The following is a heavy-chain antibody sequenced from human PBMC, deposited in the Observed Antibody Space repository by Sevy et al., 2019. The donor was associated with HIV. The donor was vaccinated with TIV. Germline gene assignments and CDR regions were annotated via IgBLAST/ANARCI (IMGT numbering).Heavy chain of an antibody. CDR1: EFTFSSYS. CDR2: ISSDGSNT. V-gene: IGHV3-30*03. J-gene: IGHJ5*02. CDR3: ARAPRGIVVVVAGLDP. D-gene: IGHD2-15*01. Sequence: GGSLRLSCAASEFTFSSYSMNWVRQAPGKGLEWVAVISSDGSNTYYTDSVKGRFTISRDNSKSTLYLQMNSLRPEDTAVYYCARAPRGIVVVVAGLDPWGQGTLVTVSS.